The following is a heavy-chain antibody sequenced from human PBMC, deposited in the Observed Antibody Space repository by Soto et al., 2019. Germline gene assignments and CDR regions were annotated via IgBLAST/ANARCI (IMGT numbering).Heavy chain of an antibody. CDR3: ARSKQRWPYYYYYGMDV. Sequence: LSLTCTVSGGSISSYYWSWIRQPAGKGLEWIGRIYTSGSTNYNPSLKSRVTMSVDTSKNQFSLKLSSVTAADTAVYYCARSKQRWPYYYYYGMDVWGQGTTVTVSS. CDR1: GGSISSYY. J-gene: IGHJ6*02. D-gene: IGHD2-15*01. V-gene: IGHV4-4*07. CDR2: IYTSGST.